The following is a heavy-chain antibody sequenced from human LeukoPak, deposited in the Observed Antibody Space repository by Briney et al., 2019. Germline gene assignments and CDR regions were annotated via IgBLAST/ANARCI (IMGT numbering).Heavy chain of an antibody. D-gene: IGHD2-2*01. V-gene: IGHV1-24*01. CDR1: GYTLTELS. CDR2: FDPEDGET. CDR3: ATLLARYQSLKIDAFDI. J-gene: IGHJ3*02. Sequence: ASVKVSCKVSGYTLTELSMHWVRQAPGKGLEWMGGFDPEDGETIYAQKFQGRVTMTEDTSTDTAYMELSSLRSEDTAVYYCATLLARYQSLKIDAFDIWGQGTMVTVSS.